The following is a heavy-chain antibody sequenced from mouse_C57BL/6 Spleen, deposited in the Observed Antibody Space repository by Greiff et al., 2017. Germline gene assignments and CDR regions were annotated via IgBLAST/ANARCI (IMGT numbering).Heavy chain of an antibody. CDR1: GFTFSSYA. D-gene: IGHD1-1*02. V-gene: IGHV5-4*01. J-gene: IGHJ2*01. CDR3: ARDNGRGDFDY. CDR2: ISDGGSYT. Sequence: EVHLVESGGGLVKPGGSLKLSCAASGFTFSSYAMSWVRQTPEKRLEWVATISDGGSYTYYPDNVKGRFTISRDNAKNNLYLQMSHLKSEDTAMYYCARDNGRGDFDYWGQGTTLTVSS.